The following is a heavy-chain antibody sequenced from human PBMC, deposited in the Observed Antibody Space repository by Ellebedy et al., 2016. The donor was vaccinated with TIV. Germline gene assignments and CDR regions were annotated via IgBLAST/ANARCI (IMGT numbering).Heavy chain of an antibody. CDR2: INPNSGGT. D-gene: IGHD5-12*01. CDR1: GYTFTGYY. V-gene: IGHV1-2*02. Sequence: ASVKVSCKASGYTFTGYYMHWVRQAPGQGLEWMGWINPNSGGTNYAQKFQGRVTMTRDTSISTAYMELSRLRSDDTAVYYCARLPVATTVYYYGMDVWGQGAMVTVSS. CDR3: ARLPVATTVYYYGMDV. J-gene: IGHJ6*02.